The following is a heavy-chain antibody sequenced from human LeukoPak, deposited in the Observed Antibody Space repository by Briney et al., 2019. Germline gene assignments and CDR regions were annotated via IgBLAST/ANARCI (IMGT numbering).Heavy chain of an antibody. CDR2: MNPNSGNT. Sequence: ASVKVSCKASGYTFTSYDINWVRQATGQGLEWMGWMNPNSGNTGYAQKLQGRVTMTRNTSISTAYMELSSLRSEDTAVYYCARGYTVPKRHGKKLRYYYYMDVWGKGTTVTVSS. CDR3: ARGYTVPKRHGKKLRYYYYMDV. CDR1: GYTFTSYD. J-gene: IGHJ6*03. D-gene: IGHD4-17*01. V-gene: IGHV1-8*01.